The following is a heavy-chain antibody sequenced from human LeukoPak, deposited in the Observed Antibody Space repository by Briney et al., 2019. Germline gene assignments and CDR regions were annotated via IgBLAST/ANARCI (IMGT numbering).Heavy chain of an antibody. V-gene: IGHV1-2*02. D-gene: IGHD5-12*01. CDR3: ARQPIVATGYYYGMDV. J-gene: IGHJ6*02. Sequence: ASVKVSCKASGYTFTDYFIHWVRQAPGQGFEWMGWINPNNGGPSYAPRFQGRVTMTRDTSISTAYMELSRLRSDDTAVYYCARQPIVATGYYYGMDVWGQGTTVTVSS. CDR2: INPNNGGP. CDR1: GYTFTDYF.